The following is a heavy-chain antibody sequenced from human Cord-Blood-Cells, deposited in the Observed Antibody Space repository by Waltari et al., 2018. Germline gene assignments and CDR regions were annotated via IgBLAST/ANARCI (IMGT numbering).Heavy chain of an antibody. V-gene: IGHV3-53*01. CDR2: IYSGGST. J-gene: IGHJ4*02. CDR1: GFTVSSHY. Sequence: EVQLVESGGGLIQPGGSLRLSCAASGFTVSSHYMSWVRQAPGKGLEWVSVIYSGGSTYYADSVKGRFTISRDNSKNTLYLQMNSLRAEDTAVYYCARGDYDSSGYYFDYWGQGTLVTVSS. CDR3: ARGDYDSSGYYFDY. D-gene: IGHD3-22*01.